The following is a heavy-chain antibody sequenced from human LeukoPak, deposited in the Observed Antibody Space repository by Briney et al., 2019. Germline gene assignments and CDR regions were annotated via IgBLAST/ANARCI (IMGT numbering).Heavy chain of an antibody. D-gene: IGHD6-13*01. J-gene: IGHJ6*03. Sequence: GASVKVSCKASGYTFTGYYMHWVRQAPGQGLEWMGWINPNSGGTNYAQKFQGRVTMTRDTSISTAYMELSRLRSDDTAVYYCARDGVSSWYRPYYYMDVWGKGTTVTVSS. CDR2: INPNSGGT. V-gene: IGHV1-2*02. CDR3: ARDGVSSWYRPYYYMDV. CDR1: GYTFTGYY.